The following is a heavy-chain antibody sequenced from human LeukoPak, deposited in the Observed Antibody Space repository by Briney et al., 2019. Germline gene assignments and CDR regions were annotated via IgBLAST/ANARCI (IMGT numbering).Heavy chain of an antibody. Sequence: PGGSLRLSCAASGFTFSSYSMNWVRQAPGKGLEWVSAISGSGGSTYYADSVKGRFTISRDNSKNTLYLQMNSLRAEDTAVYYCAKTIKRITIFGDRHKGAYYFDYWGQGTLVTVSS. D-gene: IGHD3-3*01. V-gene: IGHV3-23*01. CDR2: ISGSGGST. J-gene: IGHJ4*02. CDR3: AKTIKRITIFGDRHKGAYYFDY. CDR1: GFTFSSYS.